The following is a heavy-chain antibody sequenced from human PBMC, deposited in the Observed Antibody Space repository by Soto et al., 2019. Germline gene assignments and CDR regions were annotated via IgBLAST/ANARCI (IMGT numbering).Heavy chain of an antibody. J-gene: IGHJ2*01. CDR3: VREKWEGEIRVWYFDL. V-gene: IGHV4-59*01. CDR2: IYHTGYS. Sequence: QVQLQESGPGLVKPSETLSLTCTVSTDSIRNYYWTWIRQSPGKGLEWIGSIYHTGYSNYSPTLRRRVTITLDTAKRDTATIQFSLTLSSVTPADTAVYYCVREKWEGEIRVWYFDLWGRGTLVSVSS. D-gene: IGHD1-26*01. CDR1: TDSIRNYY.